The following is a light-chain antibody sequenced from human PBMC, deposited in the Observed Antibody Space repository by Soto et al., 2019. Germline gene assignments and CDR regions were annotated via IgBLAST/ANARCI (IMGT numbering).Light chain of an antibody. Sequence: QSVLTQPPSVSGAPGQRVTISCTGSSSNIGAGSDVHWYQQLLGTAPKLLIYGNSNRPSGVPDRFSGSKSGTSASLAITGLQAEDEADYYCQSYDSSLSGFVVFGGGTNLTVL. CDR1: SSNIGAGSD. CDR2: GNS. V-gene: IGLV1-40*01. CDR3: QSYDSSLSGFVV. J-gene: IGLJ2*01.